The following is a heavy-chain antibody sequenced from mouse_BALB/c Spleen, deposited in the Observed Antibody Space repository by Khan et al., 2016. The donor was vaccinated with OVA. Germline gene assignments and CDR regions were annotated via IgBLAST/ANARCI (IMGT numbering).Heavy chain of an antibody. CDR2: ISPGSGDT. CDR3: ARRDYFGYTFAY. CDR1: GYTFTDYY. J-gene: IGHJ3*01. Sequence: QVRLQQSGAELARPGASVKLSCKTSGYTFTDYYINWVKQRTGQGLEWIGEISPGSGDTYYNEKFKGKVTLTADKSSSTAYLQLHSLTSEASALYFCARRDYFGYTFAYWGQGTLVTVSA. V-gene: IGHV1-81*01. D-gene: IGHD1-2*01.